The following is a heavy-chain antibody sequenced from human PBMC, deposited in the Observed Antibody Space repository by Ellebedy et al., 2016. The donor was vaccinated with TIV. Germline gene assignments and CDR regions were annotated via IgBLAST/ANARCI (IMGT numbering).Heavy chain of an antibody. Sequence: KVSCKGSGYSFTTYWIAWVRQMPGKGLEWMGIIYPGDSDTRYSPSFQGQVTISADKSISTAYLQWSSLKASDTAMYYCARRGGDGYNIGGIVDYWGQGTLVTVSS. CDR1: GYSFTTYW. V-gene: IGHV5-51*01. CDR3: ARRGGDGYNIGGIVDY. CDR2: IYPGDSDT. D-gene: IGHD5-24*01. J-gene: IGHJ4*02.